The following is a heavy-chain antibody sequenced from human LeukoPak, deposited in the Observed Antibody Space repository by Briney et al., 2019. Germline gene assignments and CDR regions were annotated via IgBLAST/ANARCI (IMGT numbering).Heavy chain of an antibody. V-gene: IGHV3-74*01. J-gene: IGHJ4*02. CDR2: INSDGSST. CDR3: AREGGSGYYDSSGYYDY. D-gene: IGHD3-22*01. CDR1: GFTFSGYW. Sequence: GGSLRLSCAASGFTFSGYWMHWVRQAPGKGLVWVSRINSDGSSTSYADSVKGRFTISRDNAKNTLYLQMNSLRAEDTAVYYCAREGGSGYYDSSGYYDYWGQGTLVTVSS.